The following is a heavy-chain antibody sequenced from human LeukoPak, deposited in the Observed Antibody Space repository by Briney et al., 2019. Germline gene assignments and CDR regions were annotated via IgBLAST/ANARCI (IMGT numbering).Heavy chain of an antibody. D-gene: IGHD2-8*01. Sequence: GRSLRLSCAASGFTFNTYVMHWVRQAPGKGLEWVAVISYDGSNKYYADSVKGRSSISRDNSKNTLYLQMNSLRIEDTAMYYCASLGYCANGVCLDYWGQGTLVTVSS. CDR2: ISYDGSNK. J-gene: IGHJ4*02. V-gene: IGHV3-30*04. CDR3: ASLGYCANGVCLDY. CDR1: GFTFNTYV.